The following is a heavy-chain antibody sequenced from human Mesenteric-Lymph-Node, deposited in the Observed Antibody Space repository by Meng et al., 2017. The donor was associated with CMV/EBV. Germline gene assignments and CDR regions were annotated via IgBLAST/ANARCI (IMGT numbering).Heavy chain of an antibody. CDR3: ARDDGGNSVLDN. Sequence: QVQLVESGGGLVKPGGSLRLSCAASGFTFSDYYMSWIRQAPGKGLKWVSYISSSGSTIDYADSVVGRFTISRDNAKNSVSLQMNSLRVEDTAVYYCARDDGGNSVLDNWGQGTLVTVSS. CDR2: ISSSGSTI. V-gene: IGHV3-11*01. CDR1: GFTFSDYY. D-gene: IGHD4-23*01. J-gene: IGHJ4*02.